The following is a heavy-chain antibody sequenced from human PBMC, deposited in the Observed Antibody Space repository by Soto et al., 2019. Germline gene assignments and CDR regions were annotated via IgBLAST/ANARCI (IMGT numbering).Heavy chain of an antibody. CDR2: IIPIFGTT. D-gene: IGHD1-26*01. CDR1: GGTFSSYA. J-gene: IGHJ4*02. Sequence: QVQLVQSGAEVKKPGSSVKVSCKAFGGTFSSYAINWIRQAPGQGLEWMGGIIPIFGTTTYAQRFQARVTITADESTSTAYMELSSLRSEDTALYYCAIDGGAATFDYWGQGTLVTVSS. CDR3: AIDGGAATFDY. V-gene: IGHV1-69*12.